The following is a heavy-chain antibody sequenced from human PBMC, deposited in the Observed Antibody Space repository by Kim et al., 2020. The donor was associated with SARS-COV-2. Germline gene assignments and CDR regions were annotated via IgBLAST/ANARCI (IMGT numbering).Heavy chain of an antibody. J-gene: IGHJ4*02. CDR2: IYYSGIT. D-gene: IGHD3-22*01. CDR1: GGSISSSSYY. V-gene: IGHV4-39*01. CDR3: ARLNYFDSSGYYPSFDY. Sequence: SETLSLTCTVSGGSISSSSYYWGWIRHPPGKGLEWIGSIYYSGITYYNPSLKSRVAMSVDTSKNQFSLKLSSVTAADTAVYYCARLNYFDSSGYYPSFDYWGQGTLVTVSS.